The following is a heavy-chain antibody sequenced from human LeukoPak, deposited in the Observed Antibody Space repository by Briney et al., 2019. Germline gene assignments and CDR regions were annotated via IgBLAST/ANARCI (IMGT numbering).Heavy chain of an antibody. CDR2: VNRDGSET. CDR3: ARNNGMDV. CDR1: GFALSSHW. Sequence: GGSLRLSCAASGFALSSHWMTWGRQVPGRGPEWVANVNRDGSETYYLDSVKGRFTISKDNAKNSLYLQMNSLRAEDTAFYHCARNNGMDVWGQGTTVIVS. V-gene: IGHV3-7*03. J-gene: IGHJ6*02.